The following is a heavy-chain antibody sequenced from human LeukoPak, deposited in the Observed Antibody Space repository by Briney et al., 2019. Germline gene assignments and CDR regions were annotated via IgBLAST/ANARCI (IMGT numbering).Heavy chain of an antibody. D-gene: IGHD3-10*01. CDR3: ARGSMGGSGSYYGDYYYGMDV. J-gene: IGHJ6*02. CDR2: ILNGGST. Sequence: PSETLSFTCTVSGGSISTYYWTWIRQPAGKGLEWIGRILNGGSTNYNPSLKSRLTMSVDTSKNQFSLKLNSVTAADTAVYYCARGSMGGSGSYYGDYYYGMDVWGQGTTVTVSS. V-gene: IGHV4-4*07. CDR1: GGSISTYY.